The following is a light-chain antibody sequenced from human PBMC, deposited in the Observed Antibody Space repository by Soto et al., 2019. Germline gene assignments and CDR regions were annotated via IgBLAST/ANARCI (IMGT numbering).Light chain of an antibody. CDR3: QQYGSSRG. CDR2: GAS. J-gene: IGKJ2*03. V-gene: IGKV3-20*01. Sequence: EIVLTQSPGTLSLSPEERATLSCRASQSVSSSYLAWYQQKPGQAPRLLIYGASSRATGIPDRFSGSGSGTDFTLTISRLEPEDFAVYYCQQYGSSRGFGQGTKLEIK. CDR1: QSVSSSY.